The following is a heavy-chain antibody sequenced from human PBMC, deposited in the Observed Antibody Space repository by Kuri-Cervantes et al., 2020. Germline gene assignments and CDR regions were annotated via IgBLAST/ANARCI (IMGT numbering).Heavy chain of an antibody. V-gene: IGHV3-30*03. CDR1: GFTFSSYG. CDR2: ISYDGGNK. J-gene: IGHJ6*02. Sequence: GESLKISCAASGFTFSSYGMHWVRQAPGKGLEWVAVISYDGGNKYYADPVKGRFTISRDNSKNTLYLQMNSLRAEDTAVYYCARAHYYDSSGYFLNYYGMDVWGQGTTVTVSS. CDR3: ARAHYYDSSGYFLNYYGMDV. D-gene: IGHD3-22*01.